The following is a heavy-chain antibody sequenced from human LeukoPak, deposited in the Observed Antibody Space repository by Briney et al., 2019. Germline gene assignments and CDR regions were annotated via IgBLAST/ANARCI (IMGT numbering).Heavy chain of an antibody. V-gene: IGHV1-18*01. D-gene: IGHD3-9*01. Sequence: ASVKVSCKASGYTLTSYGISWVRQAPGQGLEWMGWISAYNGNTNYAQKLQGRVTMTTDTSTSTAYMELRSLRSDDTAVYYCARSPYYDILTGYHLFDYWGQGTLVTVSS. CDR2: ISAYNGNT. CDR3: ARSPYYDILTGYHLFDY. CDR1: GYTLTSYG. J-gene: IGHJ4*02.